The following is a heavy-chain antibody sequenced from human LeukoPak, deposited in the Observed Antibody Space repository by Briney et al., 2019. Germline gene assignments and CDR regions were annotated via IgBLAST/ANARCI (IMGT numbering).Heavy chain of an antibody. CDR1: GFTFSSYW. D-gene: IGHD6-25*01. CDR3: ARAGFRSGPWYFDL. V-gene: IGHV3-7*03. J-gene: IGHJ2*01. CDR2: IKQDGSEK. Sequence: PGGSLRLSCAASGFTFSSYWMSWVRQAPGKGLEWVANIKQDGSEKYYVDSVKGRFTISRDNAKNSLYLQMNSLRTEDTAMYYCARAGFRSGPWYFDLWGRGTLVTVSS.